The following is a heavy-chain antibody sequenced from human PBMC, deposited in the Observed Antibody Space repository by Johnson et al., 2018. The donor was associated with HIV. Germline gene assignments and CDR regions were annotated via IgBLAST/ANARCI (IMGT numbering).Heavy chain of an antibody. Sequence: VQLVESGGGVVRPGGSLRLSCAASGFSFSGYWMSWVRQAPGKGLEWVANIKQDGSEKYYVDSVKGRFTISRDNSKNTLYLQMNSLRAEDTAVYYCAGRELDAFDIWGQGTMVTVSS. V-gene: IGHV3-7*05. J-gene: IGHJ3*02. D-gene: IGHD1-26*01. CDR1: GFSFSGYW. CDR3: AGRELDAFDI. CDR2: IKQDGSEK.